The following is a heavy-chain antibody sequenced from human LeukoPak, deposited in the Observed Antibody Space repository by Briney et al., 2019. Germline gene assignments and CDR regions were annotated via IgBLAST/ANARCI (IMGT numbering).Heavy chain of an antibody. CDR2: INSNSGGT. Sequence: ASVKVSCKASGYTFTGYYMHWVRQAPGQGLEWMGWINSNSGGTNYAQKFQGRVTMTRDTSISTAYMELSRLRSDDTAVYYCARERGDSSSWYSMDWFGVYSYYFDYWGQGTLVTVSS. V-gene: IGHV1-2*02. J-gene: IGHJ4*02. CDR1: GYTFTGYY. D-gene: IGHD6-13*01. CDR3: ARERGDSSSWYSMDWFGVYSYYFDY.